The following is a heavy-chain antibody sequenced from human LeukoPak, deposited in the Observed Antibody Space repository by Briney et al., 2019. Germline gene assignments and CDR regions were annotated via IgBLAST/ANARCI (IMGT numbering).Heavy chain of an antibody. V-gene: IGHV3-30*02. Sequence: GGSLRLSCAAAGFTLSRHGMHSVRQAPGKWLEWVGFIRYDGSDRYYADSLKGRFTISRDNSKNTLYLQMNSLRPEDSAVYYCARAEVIAIFDYWGQGTLVTVSS. D-gene: IGHD2-21*01. CDR3: ARAEVIAIFDY. CDR1: GFTLSRHG. CDR2: IRYDGSDR. J-gene: IGHJ4*02.